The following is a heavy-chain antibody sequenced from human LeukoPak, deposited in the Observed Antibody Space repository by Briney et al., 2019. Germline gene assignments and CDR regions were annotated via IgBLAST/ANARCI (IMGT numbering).Heavy chain of an antibody. CDR2: ISYDGSNK. CDR1: GFTFSSYA. D-gene: IGHD2-2*01. Sequence: GGSLRLSCAASGFTFSSYAMHWVRQAPGKGLEWVAVISYDGSNKYYADSVKGRFTISRDNAKNSLYLQMNSLRADDTAVYYCARGSGTSHWGQGTLVTVSS. CDR3: ARGSGTSH. J-gene: IGHJ4*02. V-gene: IGHV3-30-3*01.